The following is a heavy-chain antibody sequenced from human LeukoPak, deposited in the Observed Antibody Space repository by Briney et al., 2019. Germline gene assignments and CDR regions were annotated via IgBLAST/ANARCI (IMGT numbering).Heavy chain of an antibody. V-gene: IGHV3-23*01. CDR1: RFTFSSYA. CDR2: ISGSGDHT. Sequence: GALRLSCTASRFTFSSYALSWVRQAPGKGLEWVSAISGSGDHTYYADSVKGRFTISRDNSKNTLYLQMNSLRAEDTAVYYCAKGASMIVVPFGYWGQGTLVTVSS. CDR3: AKGASMIVVPFGY. J-gene: IGHJ4*02. D-gene: IGHD3-22*01.